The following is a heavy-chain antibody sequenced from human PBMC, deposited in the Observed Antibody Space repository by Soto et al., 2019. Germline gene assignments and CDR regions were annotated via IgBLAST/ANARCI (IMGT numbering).Heavy chain of an antibody. CDR1: GFTFGSYW. CDR3: ARDSGYGSGASMNHYLDS. Sequence: EVQLVESGGGLVQPGGSLRLSCAASGFTFGSYWMSWVRQAPGKGLEWLATIKMDASEKKYVDSVKGRFTMPRDNAKNSLYLQLDRLTAEDTAVYYSARDSGYGSGASMNHYLDSWGHGTLVTVSS. D-gene: IGHD3-10*01. CDR2: IKMDASEK. J-gene: IGHJ4*01. V-gene: IGHV3-7*01.